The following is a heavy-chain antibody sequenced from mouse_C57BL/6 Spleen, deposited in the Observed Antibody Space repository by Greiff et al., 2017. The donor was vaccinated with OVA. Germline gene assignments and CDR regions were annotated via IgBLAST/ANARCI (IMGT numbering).Heavy chain of an antibody. V-gene: IGHV5-4*01. CDR2: ISDGGSYT. Sequence: EVQGVESGGGLVKPGGSLKLSCAASGFTFSSYAMSWVRQTPETRLEWVATISDGGSYTYYPDNVKGRFTIARDNAKNNLYLQMSHLKSEDTAMYYCAIYDDYAMDYWGQGTSVTVSS. CDR3: AIYDDYAMDY. J-gene: IGHJ4*01. CDR1: GFTFSSYA. D-gene: IGHD2-3*01.